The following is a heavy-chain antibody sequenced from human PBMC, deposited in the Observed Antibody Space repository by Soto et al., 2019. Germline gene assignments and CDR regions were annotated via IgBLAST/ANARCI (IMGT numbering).Heavy chain of an antibody. Sequence: PSERLSRTCSVCGGCISDYYWSWFRQTQGKGLDWIGYSYYGWNTNYNPALKRLVTISVDTSKNQFALKLISVTAADTAVYSCARDREDYDSSGLYFDYWGQGTLVTVSS. CDR3: ARDREDYDSSGLYFDY. J-gene: IGHJ4*02. D-gene: IGHD3-22*01. V-gene: IGHV4-59*01. CDR2: SYYGWNT. CDR1: GGCISDYY.